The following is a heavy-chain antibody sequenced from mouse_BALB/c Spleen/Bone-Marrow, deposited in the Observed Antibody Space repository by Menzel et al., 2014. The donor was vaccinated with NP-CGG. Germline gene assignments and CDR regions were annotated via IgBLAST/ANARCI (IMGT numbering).Heavy chain of an antibody. V-gene: IGHV5-12-1*01. CDR1: GFAFSSYD. D-gene: IGHD1-1*01. Sequence: EVKLVESGGGLVKPGGSLKLSCAASGFAFSSYDMSWVRQTPEKRLEWVAYISSVGGSTYYSDTVKGRFTISRDNAKNTLYLQMSSLKSEDTAMYYCARQILRGFAYWGQGTLVTVSA. J-gene: IGHJ3*01. CDR2: ISSVGGST. CDR3: ARQILRGFAY.